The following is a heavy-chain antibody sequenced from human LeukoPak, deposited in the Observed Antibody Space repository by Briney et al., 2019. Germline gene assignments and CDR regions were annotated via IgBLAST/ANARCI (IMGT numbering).Heavy chain of an antibody. D-gene: IGHD3-3*01. V-gene: IGHV1-24*01. CDR3: AVEGKSGYYFDY. J-gene: IGHJ4*02. Sequence: ASVKVSCKVSGYTLTELSMHWVRQAPGKGLEWMGGFDPEDGETIYAQKFQGRVTMTEDTSTDTAYMELSSLRSEDTAVYYCAVEGKSGYYFDYWGQGTLVTVSS. CDR1: GYTLTELS. CDR2: FDPEDGET.